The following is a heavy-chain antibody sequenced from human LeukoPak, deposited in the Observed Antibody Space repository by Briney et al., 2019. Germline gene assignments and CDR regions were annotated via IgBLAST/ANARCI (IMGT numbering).Heavy chain of an antibody. V-gene: IGHV3-21*01. Sequence: GGSLRLSCAASGFTFSSYAMSWVRQAPGKGLEWVSSISSSSSYIYYADSVKGRFTISRDNAKNSLYLQMNSLRAEDTAVYYCARDLGNYDFWSGYYAFDYWGQGTLVTVSS. D-gene: IGHD3-3*01. J-gene: IGHJ4*02. CDR3: ARDLGNYDFWSGYYAFDY. CDR2: ISSSSSYI. CDR1: GFTFSSYA.